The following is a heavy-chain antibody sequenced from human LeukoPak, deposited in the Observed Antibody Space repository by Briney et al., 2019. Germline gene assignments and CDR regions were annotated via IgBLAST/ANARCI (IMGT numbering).Heavy chain of an antibody. CDR2: IYSGGST. CDR1: EFSVGSNY. CDR3: ARGPSVYHNT. V-gene: IGHV3-66*01. Sequence: GGSLRLSCAASEFSVGSNYMTWVRQAPRKGLEWVSLIYSGGSTYYADSVKGRFTISRDNSKNTLYLQMNSLRAEDTAVYYCARGPSVYHNTGGQGTLVTVSS. D-gene: IGHD5/OR15-5a*01. J-gene: IGHJ4*02.